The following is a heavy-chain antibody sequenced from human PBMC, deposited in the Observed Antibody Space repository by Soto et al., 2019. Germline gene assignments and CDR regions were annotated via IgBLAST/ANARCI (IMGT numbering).Heavy chain of an antibody. CDR3: ASGSSGWGEY. CDR2: ISTDGSST. CDR1: GFTFSNFA. Sequence: GQLLESGGGLVQPGGSLRLSCAASGFTFSNFAMSWVRQAPGKGLEWVSRISTDGSSTNYADSVKGRFTISRDNAKNTLYLQMNSLRDEDTAVYYCASGSSGWGEYWGQGTLITVSS. V-gene: IGHV3-74*02. D-gene: IGHD6-19*01. J-gene: IGHJ4*02.